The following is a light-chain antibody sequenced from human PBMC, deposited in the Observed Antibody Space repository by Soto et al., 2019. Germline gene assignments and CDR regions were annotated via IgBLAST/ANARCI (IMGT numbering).Light chain of an antibody. CDR2: DVS. CDR3: CSYAGSDTLV. J-gene: IGLJ2*01. V-gene: IGLV2-11*01. CDR1: SSDVGGYNY. Sequence: QSALTQPRSVSGSPGQSVTISCTGTSSDVGGYNYASWYQQHPGKAPKVMIYDVSKRPSGVPDRFSGSKSGNTASLTISGLQVEDEADYYCCSYAGSDTLVFGGGTKLTVL.